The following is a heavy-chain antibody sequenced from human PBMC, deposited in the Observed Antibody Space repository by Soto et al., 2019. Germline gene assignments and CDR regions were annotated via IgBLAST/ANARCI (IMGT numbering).Heavy chain of an antibody. CDR1: GFTFSSYW. CDR2: IKQDGSEK. J-gene: IGHJ4*02. V-gene: IGHV3-7*03. CDR3: ARDNLRGFGGQHLF. D-gene: IGHD6-25*01. Sequence: EVQLVESGGGLVQPGGSLRLSCAASGFTFSSYWMSWVRQAPGKGLEWVANIKQDGSEKYYVDSVKGRFTISRDNAKNSLYLQMNSLRAEDTAVYYCARDNLRGFGGQHLFWGEGTLVTVSS.